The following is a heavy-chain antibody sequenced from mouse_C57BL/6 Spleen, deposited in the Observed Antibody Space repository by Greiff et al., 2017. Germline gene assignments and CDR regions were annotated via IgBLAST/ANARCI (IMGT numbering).Heavy chain of an antibody. CDR2: INPNYGTT. CDR1: GYSFTDYN. D-gene: IGHD3-2*02. CDR3: ARTKGSGYVGFDY. J-gene: IGHJ2*01. V-gene: IGHV1-39*01. Sequence: EVKLQESGPELVKPGASVKISCKASGYSFTDYNMNWVKQSNGKRLEWIGVINPNYGTTSYNQKFKGKATLTVDQSSSTAYMKLNSLTSEDSAVYYCARTKGSGYVGFDYWGQGTTLTVSS.